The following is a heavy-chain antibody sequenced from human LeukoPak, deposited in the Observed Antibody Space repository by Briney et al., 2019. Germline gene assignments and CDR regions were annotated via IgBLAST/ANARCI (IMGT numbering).Heavy chain of an antibody. J-gene: IGHJ4*02. CDR1: GASISNYY. Sequence: SETLSLTCTVSGASISNYYWSCIRQTPEKGLEWMGHIHSSGGSSYYPPLKSRLTLSIDTSRNQRSLRRPSGTAAGQAVYFCARLGRYHAFWGQGALVTVSS. CDR2: IHSSGGS. V-gene: IGHV4-4*09. D-gene: IGHD1-26*01. CDR3: ARLGRYHAF.